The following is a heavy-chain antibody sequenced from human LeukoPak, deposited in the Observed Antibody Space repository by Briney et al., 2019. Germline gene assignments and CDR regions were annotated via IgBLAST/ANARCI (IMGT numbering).Heavy chain of an antibody. CDR2: INHSGST. Sequence: SETLSLTCAVYGGSFSGYYWSWICQPPGKGLEWIGEINHSGSTNYNPSFKSRVTISVDTSKNQFSLKLTSVTAADTAVYYCARGRGYYDSSGYLPDSWGQGTLVTVSS. V-gene: IGHV4-34*01. J-gene: IGHJ4*02. D-gene: IGHD3-22*01. CDR3: ARGRGYYDSSGYLPDS. CDR1: GGSFSGYY.